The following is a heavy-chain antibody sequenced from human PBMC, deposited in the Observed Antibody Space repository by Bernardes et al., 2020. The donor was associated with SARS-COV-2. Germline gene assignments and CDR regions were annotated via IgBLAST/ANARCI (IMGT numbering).Heavy chain of an antibody. CDR1: GFPFSSYG. Sequence: GGSLRLSCTASGFPFSSYGMHWLRQAPGKGLEWVAVLSYHGSKKDYADSVKGRFTISRDTSKSTLYLQMNSLRPEDTAVYYCANSPSDTTLYYG. J-gene: IGHJ6*01. D-gene: IGHD3-9*01. CDR3: ANSPSDTTLYYG. V-gene: IGHV3-30*18. CDR2: LSYHGSKK.